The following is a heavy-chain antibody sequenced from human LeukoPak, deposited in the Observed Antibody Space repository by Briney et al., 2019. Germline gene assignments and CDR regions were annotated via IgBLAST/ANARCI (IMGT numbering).Heavy chain of an antibody. CDR2: INPNSGGT. CDR1: GYTFTGYY. J-gene: IGHJ4*02. Sequence: GASVKVSCKASGYTFTGYYMHWVRQAPGQGLEWMGWINPNSGGTNYAQKFQGRVTMTRDTSISTAYMELSRLRSDHTAVYYCARSGSAYCGGDCQSTFDYWGQGTLVTVSS. D-gene: IGHD2-21*02. V-gene: IGHV1-2*02. CDR3: ARSGSAYCGGDCQSTFDY.